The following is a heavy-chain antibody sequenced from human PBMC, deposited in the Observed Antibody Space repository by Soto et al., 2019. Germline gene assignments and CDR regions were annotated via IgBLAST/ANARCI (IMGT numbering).Heavy chain of an antibody. CDR1: DGSISSYH. J-gene: IGHJ4*02. Sequence: PSGTLSLTCTVSDGSISSYHWSWIRQPPGKGLEWIGYIYYSGITNDNPSLKSRVTISVYTSKNQFSLKLSSVTAAYTPVHSSVRGWGISFDYWGEGLLVTVSS. D-gene: IGHD6-13*01. V-gene: IGHV4-59*08. CDR2: IYYSGIT. CDR3: VRGWGISFDY.